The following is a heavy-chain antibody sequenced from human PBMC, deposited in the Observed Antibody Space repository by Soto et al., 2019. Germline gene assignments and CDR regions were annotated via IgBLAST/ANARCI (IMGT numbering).Heavy chain of an antibody. V-gene: IGHV3-30*18. CDR3: AKDFSYSSSAAAFDI. CDR2: ISYDGSNK. CDR1: GFTFSSYG. J-gene: IGHJ3*02. Sequence: PGGSLRLSCAASGFTFSSYGMHWVRQAPGKGLEWVAVISYDGSNKYYADSVKGRFTISRDNSKNTLYLQMNSLRAEDTAVYYCAKDFSYSSSAAAFDIWGQGTMVTVSS. D-gene: IGHD6-6*01.